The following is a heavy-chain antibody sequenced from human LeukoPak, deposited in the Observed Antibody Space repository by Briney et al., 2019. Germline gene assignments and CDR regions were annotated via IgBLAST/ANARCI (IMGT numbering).Heavy chain of an antibody. Sequence: ASVKVSCKASGYIFTRYGVTWVRQAPGQGLEWMGWISAYNGNTKYEEKVQDRVTMTTDTSTNTDYMELRSLRSDDSAVYYCGRENFASETYYCDYWGQGTQVTVSS. CDR2: ISAYNGNT. J-gene: IGHJ4*02. V-gene: IGHV1-18*01. CDR1: GYIFTRYG. D-gene: IGHD3-10*01. CDR3: GRENFASETYYCDY.